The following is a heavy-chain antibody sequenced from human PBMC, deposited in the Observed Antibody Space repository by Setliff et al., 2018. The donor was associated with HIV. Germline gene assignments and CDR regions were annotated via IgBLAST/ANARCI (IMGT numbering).Heavy chain of an antibody. J-gene: IGHJ4*02. D-gene: IGHD3-10*01. Sequence: PSETLSLTCAVYGGSLSGHYWTWIRQPPGEGLEWIGYYYNGGTSYNPSLQSRVTISVDTPKNQFSLHLNSVTAADTAVYYCARIAWKQGAVGSFCDYWGQGGLVTVSS. CDR1: GGSLSGHY. V-gene: IGHV4-34*11. CDR2: YYNGGT. CDR3: ARIAWKQGAVGSFCDY.